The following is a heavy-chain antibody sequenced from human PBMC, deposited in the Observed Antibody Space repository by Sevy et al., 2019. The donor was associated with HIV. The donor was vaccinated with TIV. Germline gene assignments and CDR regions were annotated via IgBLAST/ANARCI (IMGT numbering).Heavy chain of an antibody. V-gene: IGHV3-23*01. J-gene: IGHJ3*02. CDR3: AKRVAGALAALDI. D-gene: IGHD3-10*01. Sequence: GGSLRLSCPASGFTFRNYVMNWVRQPPGKGLEWVSVISDGGGTTYYADSVKGRFTISRDDSKSTLYLQMNSLRVEDTAVYFCAKRVAGALAALDIWGQGTMVTVSS. CDR2: ISDGGGTT. CDR1: GFTFRNYV.